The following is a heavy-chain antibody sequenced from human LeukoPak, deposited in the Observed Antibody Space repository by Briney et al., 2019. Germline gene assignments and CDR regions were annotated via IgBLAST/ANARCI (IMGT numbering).Heavy chain of an antibody. D-gene: IGHD3-16*01. CDR1: GYTFTSYG. V-gene: IGHV1-18*01. CDR2: ISAYNGNT. J-gene: IGHJ5*02. CDR3: ARDLAYDYAGWFDP. Sequence: ASVKVSCKASGYTFTSYGISWVRQAPGQGLEWMGWISAYNGNTNYAQKFQGRVTMTRDTSISTAYMELSRLRSDDTAVYYCARDLAYDYAGWFDPWGQGTLVTVSS.